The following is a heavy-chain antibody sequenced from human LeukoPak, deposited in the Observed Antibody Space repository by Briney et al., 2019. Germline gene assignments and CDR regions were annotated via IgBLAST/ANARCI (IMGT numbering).Heavy chain of an antibody. CDR1: GGSISSYY. J-gene: IGHJ4*02. CDR2: IYYSGNT. Sequence: SETLSLTCTVSGGSISSYYWSWIRQPPGKGLEWIGYIYYSGNTNYNPSLKSRVTISVDTSKNQFSLKLSSVTAADTAVYYCARGDYGYYFDYWGQGTLVTVSS. V-gene: IGHV4-59*01. D-gene: IGHD4-17*01. CDR3: ARGDYGYYFDY.